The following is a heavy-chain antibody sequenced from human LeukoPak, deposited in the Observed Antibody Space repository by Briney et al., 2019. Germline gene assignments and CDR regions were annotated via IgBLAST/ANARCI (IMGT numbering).Heavy chain of an antibody. CDR1: GFTFSSYS. D-gene: IGHD6-13*01. CDR3: ARDRGYSSSLDY. Sequence: PGGSLRLSCAASGFTFSSYSMKWVRQAPGKGLEWVSSISSSSSYIYYADPVKGRFTISRDNAKNSLYLQMNSLRAEDTAVYYCARDRGYSSSLDYWGQGTLVTVSS. CDR2: ISSSSSYI. V-gene: IGHV3-21*01. J-gene: IGHJ4*02.